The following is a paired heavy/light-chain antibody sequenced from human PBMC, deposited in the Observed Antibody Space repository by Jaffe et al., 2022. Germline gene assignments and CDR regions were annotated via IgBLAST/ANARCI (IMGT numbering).Light chain of an antibody. Sequence: AIQLTQSPSSLSASVGDRVTITCRASQGISSALAWYQQKPGKAPKLLIYDASSLESGVPSRFSGSGSGTDFTLTISSLQPEDFATYYCQQFNSYPQPLTFGGGTKVEIK. J-gene: IGKJ4*01. CDR2: DAS. CDR3: QQFNSYPQPLT. CDR1: QGISSA. V-gene: IGKV1-13*02.
Heavy chain of an antibody. Sequence: EVQLVESGGGLVQPGRSLRLSCAASGFTFDDYAMHWVRQAPGKGLEWVSGISWNSGSIGYADSVKGRFTISRDNAKNSLYLQMNSLRAEDTALYYCAKVFGYQLLFHAFDIWGQGTMVTVSS. J-gene: IGHJ3*02. V-gene: IGHV3-9*01. CDR1: GFTFDDYA. CDR3: AKVFGYQLLFHAFDI. D-gene: IGHD2-2*01. CDR2: ISWNSGSI.